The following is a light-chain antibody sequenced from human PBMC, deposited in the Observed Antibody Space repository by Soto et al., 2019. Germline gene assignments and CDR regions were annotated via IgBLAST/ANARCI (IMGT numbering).Light chain of an antibody. CDR2: LNSDGSH. Sequence: QPVLTQSPSASASREASVKLTCTLSSGHSSYAIAWHQQQPEKGPRYLMKLNSDGSHSKGDGIPDRFSGSSSGAERYLTISSLQSEDEADYYCQTWGSGPVVFGGGTKVTVL. CDR3: QTWGSGPVV. CDR1: SGHSSYA. J-gene: IGLJ2*01. V-gene: IGLV4-69*01.